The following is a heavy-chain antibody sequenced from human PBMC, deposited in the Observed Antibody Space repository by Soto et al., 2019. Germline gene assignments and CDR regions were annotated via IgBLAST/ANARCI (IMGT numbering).Heavy chain of an antibody. CDR1: GGSFSGYY. Sequence: PSETLSLTCAVYGGSFSGYYWSWIRQPPGKGLEWIGEINHSGSTNYNPSLKSRVTISVDTSKNQFSLKLSSVTAADTAVYYCARQLAAALISQKDWFDPWGQGTLVTVSS. CDR3: ARQLAAALISQKDWFDP. J-gene: IGHJ5*02. CDR2: INHSGST. D-gene: IGHD6-13*01. V-gene: IGHV4-34*01.